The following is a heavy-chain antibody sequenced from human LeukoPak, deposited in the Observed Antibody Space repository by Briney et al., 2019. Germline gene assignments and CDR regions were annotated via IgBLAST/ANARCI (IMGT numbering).Heavy chain of an antibody. Sequence: ETLSLTCTVSGGSISSSSYYWSWVRQAPGKGLEWVSAISGSGGSTYYADSVKGRFTISRDNSKNTLYLQMNSLRAEDTAVYYCAKGGSGYDHPAGTVDYWGQGTLVTVSS. J-gene: IGHJ4*02. CDR1: GGSISSSSYY. CDR3: AKGGSGYDHPAGTVDY. V-gene: IGHV3-23*01. D-gene: IGHD5-12*01. CDR2: ISGSGGST.